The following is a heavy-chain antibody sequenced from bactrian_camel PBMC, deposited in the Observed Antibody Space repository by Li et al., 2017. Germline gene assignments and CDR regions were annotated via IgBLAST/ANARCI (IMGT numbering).Heavy chain of an antibody. V-gene: IGHV3S1*01. J-gene: IGHJ4*01. D-gene: IGHD4*01. CDR1: GFTISSVW. Sequence: HVQLVESGGGLVQPGGSPRLSCAASGFTISSVWMYWVRQAPGKGLEWVSVIGTNTANTNYTDSVKGRFTIFRDDAKNTVYLQMNSLKPEDTAMYYCAGEGEEGDFEDCRGLSGIPGLGVWGPGTQVTVS. CDR2: IGTNTANT. CDR3: AGEGEEGDFEDCRGLSGIPGLGV.